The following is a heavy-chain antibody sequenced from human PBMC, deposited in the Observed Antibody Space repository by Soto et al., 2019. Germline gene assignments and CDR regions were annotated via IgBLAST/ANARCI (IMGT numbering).Heavy chain of an antibody. V-gene: IGHV5-51*01. Sequence: GESLKISFKGSGYSFTSYWIGWVRQMPGKGLEWMGIIYPGDSDTRYSPSFQGQVTISADKSISTAYLQWSSLKASDTAMYYCASASIATTGLYYYYGMDVWGQGTTVTVSS. D-gene: IGHD6-6*01. J-gene: IGHJ6*02. CDR1: GYSFTSYW. CDR3: ASASIATTGLYYYYGMDV. CDR2: IYPGDSDT.